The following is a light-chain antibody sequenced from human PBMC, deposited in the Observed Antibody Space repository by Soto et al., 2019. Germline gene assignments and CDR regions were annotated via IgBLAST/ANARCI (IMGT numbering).Light chain of an antibody. J-gene: IGKJ1*01. Sequence: DIQMTQSPSTLSASVGERVTITCRASQSISVWMAWYQQKPGRAPKLLIYDASNLESGVPSRFSGSGSGTEFTLAISSLQPDDFATYYCQQYNSYSCTFGQGTKVELK. CDR3: QQYNSYSCT. CDR2: DAS. V-gene: IGKV1-5*01. CDR1: QSISVW.